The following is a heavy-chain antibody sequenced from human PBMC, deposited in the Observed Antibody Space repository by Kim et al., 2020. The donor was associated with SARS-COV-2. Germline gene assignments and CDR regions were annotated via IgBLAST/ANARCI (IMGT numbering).Heavy chain of an antibody. J-gene: IGHJ4*02. CDR3: ARGLPGEWELFY. V-gene: IGHV4-34*01. D-gene: IGHD1-26*01. Sequence: SETLSLTCSVYGGSFSGYYCGWIRQPPGKGLEWIGEISHTGTIKYNPSLKSRVTISIDTSKNQFSLKLTSVTAADTAVYYCARGLPGEWELFYWGQGTLVPVSS. CDR1: GGSFSGYY. CDR2: ISHTGTI.